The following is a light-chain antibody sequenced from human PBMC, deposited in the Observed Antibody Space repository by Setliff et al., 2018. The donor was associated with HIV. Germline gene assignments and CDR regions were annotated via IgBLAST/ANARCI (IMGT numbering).Light chain of an antibody. Sequence: QSVLTQPPSASGAPGQRVTISCSGSFSSLGRNTVNWYQQLPGTAPKLLIFANFQRPSGVPDRCSGSKSGTSASLFISGLQSEDESEYYCAAWDYSLNGYVFGTGTKVTVL. V-gene: IGLV1-44*01. CDR3: AAWDYSLNGYV. CDR1: FSSLGRNT. J-gene: IGLJ1*01. CDR2: ANF.